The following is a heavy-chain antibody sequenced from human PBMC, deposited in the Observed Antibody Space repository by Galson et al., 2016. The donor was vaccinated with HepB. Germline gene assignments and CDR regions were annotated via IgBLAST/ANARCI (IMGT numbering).Heavy chain of an antibody. V-gene: IGHV4-61*02. CDR2: TYSTGST. CDR1: GASISFGSYY. CDR3: ARALDHLNWYLDP. D-gene: IGHD1-1*01. Sequence: TLSLTCTVSGASISFGSYYWSWIRQPAGKGLEWIGRTYSTGSTTYNPSFQSRATISVDTSKNQFSLSLRSVTAADTAVYYCARALDHLNWYLDPWGRGTLVTVSS. J-gene: IGHJ2*01.